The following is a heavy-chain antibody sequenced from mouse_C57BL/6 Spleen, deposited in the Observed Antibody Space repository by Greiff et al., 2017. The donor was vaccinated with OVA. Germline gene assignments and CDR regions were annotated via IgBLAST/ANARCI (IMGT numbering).Heavy chain of an antibody. D-gene: IGHD1-1*01. J-gene: IGHJ2*01. Sequence: QVQLQQPGAELVKPGASVKLSCKASGYTFTSYWMQWVKQRPGQGLEWIGEIDPSDSYTNYNQKFKGKATLTVDTSSSPAYMQLSSLTSEDSAVYYCAPLITTGVEGFDYWGQGTTLTVSS. V-gene: IGHV1-50*01. CDR3: APLITTGVEGFDY. CDR1: GYTFTSYW. CDR2: IDPSDSYT.